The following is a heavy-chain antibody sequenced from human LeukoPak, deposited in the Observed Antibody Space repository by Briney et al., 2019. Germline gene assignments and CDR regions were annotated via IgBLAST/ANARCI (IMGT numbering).Heavy chain of an antibody. CDR3: ARDVVVVPAAIHYGMDV. CDR1: GGSFSVYF. Sequence: SESRSLTCAVVGGSFSVYFWGWIRQPPGKGLGWIGEINHSGRSYYHPALNRRVTISVDTSKNQFSLHLSSVTAADTAVYYCARDVVVVPAAIHYGMDVWGQGTTVTASS. V-gene: IGHV4-34*01. D-gene: IGHD2-2*01. CDR2: INHSGRS. J-gene: IGHJ6*02.